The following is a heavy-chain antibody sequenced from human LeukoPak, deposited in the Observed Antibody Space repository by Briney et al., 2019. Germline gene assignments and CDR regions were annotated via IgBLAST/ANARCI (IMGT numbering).Heavy chain of an antibody. J-gene: IGHJ4*02. CDR3: AKEAQGCSITSCYFDS. CDR2: ISSSSSYI. CDR1: GFTFSSYS. Sequence: GGSLRLSCAASGFTFSSYSMNWVRQAPGKGLEWVSSISSSSSYIYYAGSVKGRFTISRDNSKNTLFLQMNSLRAEDTAVYYCAKEAQGCSITSCYFDSWGQGTLVTVSS. D-gene: IGHD2-2*01. V-gene: IGHV3-21*04.